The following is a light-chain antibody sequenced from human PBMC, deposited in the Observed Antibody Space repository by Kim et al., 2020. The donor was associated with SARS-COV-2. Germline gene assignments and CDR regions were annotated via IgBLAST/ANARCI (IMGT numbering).Light chain of an antibody. CDR1: SSDIGGYKY. CDR3: SSYTSSSTFV. J-gene: IGLJ1*01. V-gene: IGLV2-14*03. Sequence: GQSITISCTGTSSDIGGYKYVSWSQQHPGKAPKLMIYDVTNRPSGVYNRFSGSKSGNTASLTISGLQAEDEADYYCSSYTSSSTFVFGTGTKGTVL. CDR2: DVT.